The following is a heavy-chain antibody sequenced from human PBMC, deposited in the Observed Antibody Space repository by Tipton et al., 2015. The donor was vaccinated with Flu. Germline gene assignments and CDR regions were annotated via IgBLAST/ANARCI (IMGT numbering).Heavy chain of an antibody. Sequence: QVQLVQSGAEVKKPGASVKVSCKASGYTFTGYFIHWVRQAPGQGLEWMGRINPISGGTNYAQNFQGRVTMTRDTSISTAYMELSRLRSDDTALYYCAREGSDENSSYYNFYHGMDVWGQGTTVTVSS. CDR1: GYTFTGYF. CDR2: INPISGGT. J-gene: IGHJ6*02. CDR3: AREGSDENSSYYNFYHGMDV. V-gene: IGHV1-2*06. D-gene: IGHD3-10*01.